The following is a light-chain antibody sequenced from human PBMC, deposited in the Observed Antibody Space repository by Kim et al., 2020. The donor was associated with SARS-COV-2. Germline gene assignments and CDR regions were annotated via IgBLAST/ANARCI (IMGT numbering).Light chain of an antibody. Sequence: SYELTQPPSVSVSPGQTASITCSGDKLVDKYACWYQQKPGQSPVLVIYQDSKRPSGIPERFSGSNSGNTATLTISGTQAMDEADYYCQAWDSSNVV. CDR2: QDS. CDR3: QAWDSSNVV. V-gene: IGLV3-1*01. CDR1: KLVDKY. J-gene: IGLJ2*01.